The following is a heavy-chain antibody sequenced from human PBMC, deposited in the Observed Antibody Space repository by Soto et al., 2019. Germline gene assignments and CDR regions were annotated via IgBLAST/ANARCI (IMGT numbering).Heavy chain of an antibody. CDR1: GLTFSSYG. V-gene: IGHV3-33*01. D-gene: IGHD6-19*01. CDR2: IWYDGSNK. J-gene: IGHJ4*02. CDR3: ARPFDSSGPKGSY. Sequence: GGSLRLSCAASGLTFSSYGMHWVRKAPGKGLEWVAVIWYDGSNKYYADSVKGRFTISRDNSKNTLYLQMNSLRAEDTAVYYCARPFDSSGPKGSYWGQGTLVTVSS.